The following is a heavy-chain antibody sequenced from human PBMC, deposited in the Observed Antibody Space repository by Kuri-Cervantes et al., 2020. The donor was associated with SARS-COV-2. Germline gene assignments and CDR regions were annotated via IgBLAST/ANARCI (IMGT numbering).Heavy chain of an antibody. CDR2: IYSGGSST. V-gene: IGHV3-23*03. CDR1: GFTFSSYA. Sequence: GGSLRLSCAASGFTFSSYAMSWVRQAPGKGLEWVSVIYSGGSSTYYAGSVKGRFTISRDNSKNTLYLQMNSLRAEDTAVYYCAKDLGDYGMDVWGQGTTVTVSS. J-gene: IGHJ6*02. CDR3: AKDLGDYGMDV. D-gene: IGHD3-16*01.